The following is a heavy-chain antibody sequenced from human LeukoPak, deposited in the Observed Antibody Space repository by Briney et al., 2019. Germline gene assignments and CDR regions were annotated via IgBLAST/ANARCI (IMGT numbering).Heavy chain of an antibody. CDR2: IWYDGSNK. J-gene: IGHJ4*02. Sequence: GGSLRLSCAASGFTFSGYGMHWVRQAPGKGLEWVAVIWYDGSNKYYADSVKGRFTISRDDAKNTLYLQMSSLRAEDTAVYYCAKDINYDSSGYFIDYWGQGTLVTVSS. CDR3: AKDINYDSSGYFIDY. CDR1: GFTFSGYG. D-gene: IGHD3-22*01. V-gene: IGHV3-33*06.